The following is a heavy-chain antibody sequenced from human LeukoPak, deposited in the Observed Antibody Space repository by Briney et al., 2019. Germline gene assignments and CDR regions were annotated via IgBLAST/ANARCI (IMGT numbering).Heavy chain of an antibody. D-gene: IGHD2-2*01. Sequence: PGGSLRLSCAASGFTFSSYWMSWVRQAPGKGLEWVANIKQDGSEKYYVDSVKGRFTISRDNAKNSLYLQMNSLRAEDTAVYYCARYIVVVPAAMIGWFDPWGQGTLVTVSS. V-gene: IGHV3-7*03. CDR2: IKQDGSEK. CDR1: GFTFSSYW. CDR3: ARYIVVVPAAMIGWFDP. J-gene: IGHJ5*02.